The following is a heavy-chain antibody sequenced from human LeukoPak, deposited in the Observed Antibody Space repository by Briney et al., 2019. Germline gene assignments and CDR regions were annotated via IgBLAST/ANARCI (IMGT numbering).Heavy chain of an antibody. V-gene: IGHV3-30*02. CDR1: GFTFSSYG. J-gene: IGHJ4*02. Sequence: GGSLRLSCAASGFTFSSYGMHWVRQAPGKGLKWVAFIRSDGSNKYYADSVKGRFTISRDNSKNTPYLQMNSLRAEDTAVYYCARILSSAWGELGYWGQGTLVTVSS. CDR2: IRSDGSNK. CDR3: ARILSSAWGELGY. D-gene: IGHD6-19*01.